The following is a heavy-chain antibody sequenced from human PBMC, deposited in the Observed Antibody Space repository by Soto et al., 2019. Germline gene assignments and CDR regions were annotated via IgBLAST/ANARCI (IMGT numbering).Heavy chain of an antibody. Sequence: EVQLVESGGGLVQPGGSLRLSCAASGFTVSTKYMSWVRQAPGKGLEWVSVIYSCGSTFYADSVRCRFTISRDNSKNTVNLQMNRLRAEDTAVYYCARDPWAADYWGQGTLVTVSS. CDR1: GFTVSTKY. CDR3: ARDPWAADY. J-gene: IGHJ4*02. CDR2: IYSCGST. D-gene: IGHD3-16*01. V-gene: IGHV3-66*01.